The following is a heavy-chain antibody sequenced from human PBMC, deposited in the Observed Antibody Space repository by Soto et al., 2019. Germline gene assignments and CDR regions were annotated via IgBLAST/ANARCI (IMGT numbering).Heavy chain of an antibody. CDR1: GYTFTSYY. CDR3: ARGPLIVLMVYAAFRLDY. V-gene: IGHV1-46*01. J-gene: IGHJ4*02. D-gene: IGHD2-8*01. CDR2: INPSGGST. Sequence: QVQLVQSGAEVKKPGASVKVSCKASGYTFTSYYMHWVRQAPGQGLEWMGIINPSGGSTSYAQKFQGRVTMTRDTSTSTVYMELSSLRSEDTALYYCARGPLIVLMVYAAFRLDYWGQGTLVTVSS.